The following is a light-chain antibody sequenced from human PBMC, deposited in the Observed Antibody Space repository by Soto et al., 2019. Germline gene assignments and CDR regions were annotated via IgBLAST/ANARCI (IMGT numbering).Light chain of an antibody. J-gene: IGKJ1*01. CDR2: KSS. CDR1: QTISSW. V-gene: IGKV1-5*03. Sequence: DIQMTQSPSTLSASVGDRVTITCRASQTISSWLAWYQQKPGKAPKLLIYKSSNLESGVPSRFSRSGSGTDFTLTLTSLQPEDFATYYCQQYSFYATFGQGTKVEI. CDR3: QQYSFYAT.